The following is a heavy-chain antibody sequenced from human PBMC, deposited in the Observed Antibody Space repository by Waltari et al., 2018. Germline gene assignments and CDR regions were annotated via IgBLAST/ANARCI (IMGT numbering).Heavy chain of an antibody. CDR2: IKPDGSET. CDR3: STGAVH. J-gene: IGHJ4*02. CDR1: LNINTYW. V-gene: IGHV3-7*01. Sequence: LNINTYWMSWRRQAPGKGLEWVAHIKPDGSETYYVDSVKGRSSISRDNGKNALYLQMNNLSVDDTAVYYCSTGAVHWGQGTLVTVSS.